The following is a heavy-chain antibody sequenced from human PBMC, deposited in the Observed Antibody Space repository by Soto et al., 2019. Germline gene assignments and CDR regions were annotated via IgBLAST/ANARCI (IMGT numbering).Heavy chain of an antibody. CDR3: ARDLSWGSNWYYYMDV. V-gene: IGHV3-48*01. D-gene: IGHD7-27*01. CDR1: GFILSDCA. Sequence: ESGGGLVQPGGSLRLSCATAGFILSDCAMNWVRQAPGKGLEWVSYISSSSSVIDYAVSVKGRFTVSRDNARNSLYLQMNSLRAEDTAVYYCARDLSWGSNWYYYMDVWGKGTTVTVSS. J-gene: IGHJ6*03. CDR2: ISSSSSVI.